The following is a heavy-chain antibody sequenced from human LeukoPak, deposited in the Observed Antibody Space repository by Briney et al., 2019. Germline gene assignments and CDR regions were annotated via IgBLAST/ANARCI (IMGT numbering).Heavy chain of an antibody. CDR2: SSPYNGNT. V-gene: IGHV1-18*01. J-gene: IGHJ6*02. D-gene: IGHD2-15*01. CDR3: ARDAYCSGGKCYSYGMDV. Sequence: GASVKVSCKASGYTFTSYDISWVRQAPGQGPEWMGWSSPYNGNTNYAQKVQGRVTMTTDTSTNTAYMELRSLRSDDTAVYYCARDAYCSGGKCYSYGMDVWGQGTTVTVSS. CDR1: GYTFTSYD.